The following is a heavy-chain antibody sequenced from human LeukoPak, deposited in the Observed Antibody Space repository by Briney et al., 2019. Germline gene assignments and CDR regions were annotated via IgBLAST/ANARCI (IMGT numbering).Heavy chain of an antibody. V-gene: IGHV1-24*01. D-gene: IGHD3-22*01. Sequence: GASVKVSCKVSGYTLTELSMHWVRQAPGKGHEWMGGFDPEDGETIYAQKFQGRVTMTEDTSTDTAYMELSSPRSEDTAVYYCGTSKPPYSSGSFGGWGHGALVTVS. CDR3: GTSKPPYSSGSFGG. CDR2: FDPEDGET. J-gene: IGHJ4*01. CDR1: GYTLTELS.